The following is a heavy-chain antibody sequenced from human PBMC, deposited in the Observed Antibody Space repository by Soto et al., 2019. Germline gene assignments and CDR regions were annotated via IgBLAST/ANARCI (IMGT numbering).Heavy chain of an antibody. J-gene: IGHJ6*02. CDR2: IDWDDDK. D-gene: IGHD5-18*01. CDR3: ARMTRGYSYGSNYYGMDV. Sequence: PTLVNPTQTLTLTCTFSGFSLSTSGMCVSWIRQPPGKALEWLALIDWDDDKYYSTSLKTRLTISKDTSKNQVVLTMTNMDPVDTATYYCARMTRGYSYGSNYYGMDVWGQGTTVTVSS. CDR1: GFSLSTSGMC. V-gene: IGHV2-70*01.